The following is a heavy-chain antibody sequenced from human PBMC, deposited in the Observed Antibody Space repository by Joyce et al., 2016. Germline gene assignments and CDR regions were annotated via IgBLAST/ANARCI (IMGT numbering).Heavy chain of an antibody. J-gene: IGHJ4*02. CDR3: VRDGQRGWHFDH. CDR2: IRQVVGEK. Sequence: EVQLVESGGGLVKPGGSLRLSCVASGFSVSNYWMSWVRQAPGKGLEWVVNIRQVVGEKYYLDSVAGRFTISRDNAKNSIYLQMDSLRADDTAVYYCVRDGQRGWHFDHWGQGTLVTVSS. V-gene: IGHV3-7*03. D-gene: IGHD3-10*01. CDR1: GFSVSNYW.